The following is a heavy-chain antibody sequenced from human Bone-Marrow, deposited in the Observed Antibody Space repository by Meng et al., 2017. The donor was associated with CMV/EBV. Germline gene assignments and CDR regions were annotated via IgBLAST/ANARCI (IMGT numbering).Heavy chain of an antibody. CDR3: ARTEVPYYYYGMDV. V-gene: IGHV3-7*01. D-gene: IGHD1-1*01. J-gene: IGHJ6*02. Sequence: GESLKIPCVASGFTFSSYWMSWVRQAPGKGLEWVANIKQDGSEKYYVDSVKGRFTISRDNAKNSLYLQMNSLRAEDTAVYYCARTEVPYYYYGMDVWGQGTTVTVSS. CDR2: IKQDGSEK. CDR1: GFTFSSYW.